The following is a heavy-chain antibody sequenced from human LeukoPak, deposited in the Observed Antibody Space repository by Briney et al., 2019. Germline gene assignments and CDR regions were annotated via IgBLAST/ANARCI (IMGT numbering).Heavy chain of an antibody. Sequence: PSETLSHTCTVSGGSISSYYWSWIRQPPGKGLEWIGYIYYSGSTNYNPSLKSRVTISVDTSKNQFSLKLSSVTAADTAVYYCARLEVVTSILNYXXQGTLVTVSS. D-gene: IGHD2-21*02. J-gene: IGHJ4*02. CDR2: IYYSGST. CDR3: ARLEVVTSILNY. V-gene: IGHV4-59*12. CDR1: GGSISSYY.